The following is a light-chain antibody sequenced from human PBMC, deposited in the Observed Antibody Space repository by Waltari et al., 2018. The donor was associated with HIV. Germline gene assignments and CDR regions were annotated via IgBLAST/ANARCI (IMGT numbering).Light chain of an antibody. V-gene: IGLV3-1*01. CDR1: HLADKR. Sequence: ELTQPASLSVSLGQTVSITGARHHLADKRDCCAQQQAGRPPVLVMYQDNKRPSGIPERFSGSNFGNTATLTISGTQAMDEADYYCQAWDSGTVLFGGGTELTVL. J-gene: IGLJ2*01. CDR3: QAWDSGTVL. CDR2: QDN.